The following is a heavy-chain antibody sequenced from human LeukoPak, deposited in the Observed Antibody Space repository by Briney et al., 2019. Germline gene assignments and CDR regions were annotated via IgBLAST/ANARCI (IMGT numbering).Heavy chain of an antibody. J-gene: IGHJ3*02. D-gene: IGHD6-19*01. CDR1: GFTFSNAW. CDR2: IKRKIDGGTT. V-gene: IGHV3-15*01. CDR3: TTEGYSSGWWAAFDI. Sequence: GGSLRLSCAASGFTFSNAWMSWVRQAPGKGLEWVGRIKRKIDGGTTDYAAPVKDRFTISRDDSKDMLFLQMNSLKTEDTAVYYCTTEGYSSGWWAAFDIWGQGTMVTVSS.